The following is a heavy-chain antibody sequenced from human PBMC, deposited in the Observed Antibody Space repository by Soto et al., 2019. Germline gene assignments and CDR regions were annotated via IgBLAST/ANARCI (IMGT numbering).Heavy chain of an antibody. CDR1: GFTFSSYA. Sequence: GGSLRLSCAASGFTFSSYAMSWVRQAPGKGLEWVSAISGSGGSTYYAGSVKGRFTISRDNSKNTLYLQMNSLRAEDTAVYYCARPNRYYYDSSGCFDYWGQGTLVTVSS. V-gene: IGHV3-23*01. CDR2: ISGSGGST. CDR3: ARPNRYYYDSSGCFDY. J-gene: IGHJ4*02. D-gene: IGHD3-22*01.